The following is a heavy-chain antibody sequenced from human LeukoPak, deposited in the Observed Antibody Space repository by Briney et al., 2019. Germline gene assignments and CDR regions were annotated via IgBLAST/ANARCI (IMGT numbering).Heavy chain of an antibody. D-gene: IGHD2-21*01. CDR1: GYTFTGYY. CDR2: INPNSGGT. J-gene: IGHJ3*02. V-gene: IGHV1-2*02. CDR3: ARGLVRAAGAFDI. Sequence: GASVKVSCKASGYTFTGYYMHWVRQAPGQGLEWMGWINPNSGGTNYAQKFQGRVTMTRDTSISTAYMELSRLRSDDTAVYYCARGLVRAAGAFDIWGQGTMVTVSS.